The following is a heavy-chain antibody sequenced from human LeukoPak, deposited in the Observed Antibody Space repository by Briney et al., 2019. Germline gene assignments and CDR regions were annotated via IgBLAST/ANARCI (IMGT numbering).Heavy chain of an antibody. CDR3: ARATYFTHYNDLSSQNWFDP. CDR2: IIPIFGTA. Sequence: ASVKVSCKASGGTLSSYAIGWVRQAPGQGLEWMGGIIPIFGTANYAQKFQGRVTITADKSTSTAYMELSSLRSEDTAVYYCARATYFTHYNDLSSQNWFDPWGQGTLVTVSS. J-gene: IGHJ5*02. CDR1: GGTLSSYA. V-gene: IGHV1-69*06. D-gene: IGHD5-24*01.